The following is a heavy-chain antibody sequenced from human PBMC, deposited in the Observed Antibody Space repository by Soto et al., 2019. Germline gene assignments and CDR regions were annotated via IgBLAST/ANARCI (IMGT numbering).Heavy chain of an antibody. V-gene: IGHV3-53*01. CDR3: ARDKSPAEMAFGF. Sequence: LRLSCAASGFTVSNNYVSWVRQAPGKGLEWVSIIYTNAGGSTYYADSVRGRFTISRDNSKNTLYLQLNSLRAEDTAVYYCARDKSPAEMAFGFWGQGTLVTVSS. J-gene: IGHJ4*02. CDR1: GFTVSNNY. CDR2: IYTNAGGST. D-gene: IGHD3-3*01.